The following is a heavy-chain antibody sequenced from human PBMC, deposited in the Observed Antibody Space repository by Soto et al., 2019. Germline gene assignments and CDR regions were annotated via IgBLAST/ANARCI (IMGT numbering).Heavy chain of an antibody. CDR3: ASAGGATTGYYYYGMDV. V-gene: IGHV1-24*01. Sequence: ASVKVSGKVSGYTLTELSMHWVRQAPGKGLEWMGGFDPEDGETIYAQKFQGRVTMTEDTSTDTAYTELSSLRSEDTAVYYCASAGGATTGYYYYGMDVWGQGTTVTVSS. CDR2: FDPEDGET. D-gene: IGHD1-26*01. J-gene: IGHJ6*02. CDR1: GYTLTELS.